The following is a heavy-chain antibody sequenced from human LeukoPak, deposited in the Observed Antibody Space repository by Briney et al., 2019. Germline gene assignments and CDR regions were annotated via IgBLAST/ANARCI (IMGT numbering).Heavy chain of an antibody. CDR3: ARGSIQQQMVS. V-gene: IGHV1-8*01. CDR2: MNPNSGNT. D-gene: IGHD6-13*01. Sequence: ASVKVSCKAFGYTFTSYDINWVRQATGQGLEWMGWMNPNSGNTGFAQKFQTRLTMTRNTSISTAYMELSSLRSEDTAVYYCARGSIQQQMVSWGQGTLVTVSS. J-gene: IGHJ5*02. CDR1: GYTFTSYD.